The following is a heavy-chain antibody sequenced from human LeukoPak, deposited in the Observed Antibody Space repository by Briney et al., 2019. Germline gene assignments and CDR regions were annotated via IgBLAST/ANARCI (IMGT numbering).Heavy chain of an antibody. J-gene: IGHJ3*02. CDR3: ARDGSGGDAFDI. V-gene: IGHV4-4*07. CDR2: IYTSGST. Sequence: SETLSLTCTVSGGSINSYYWSWIRQPPGKGLEWIGRIYTSGSTNYNPSLKSRVTMSVDTSKNQFSLKLSSVTAADTAVYYCARDGSGGDAFDIWGQGTMVTVSS. CDR1: GGSINSYY. D-gene: IGHD1-1*01.